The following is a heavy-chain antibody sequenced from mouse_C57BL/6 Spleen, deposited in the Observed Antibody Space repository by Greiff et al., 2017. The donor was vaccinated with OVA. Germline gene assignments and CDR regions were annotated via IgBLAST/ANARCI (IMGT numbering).Heavy chain of an antibody. CDR2: ISGGGGNT. Sequence: EVNVVESGGGLVKPGGSLKLSCAASGFTFSSYTMSWVRQTPEKRLEWVATISGGGGNTYYPDSVKGRFTISRDNAKNTLYLQMSSLRSEDTALYYGAGGWDGGYFDVWGTGTTVTSSS. J-gene: IGHJ1*03. CDR1: GFTFSSYT. D-gene: IGHD4-1*01. V-gene: IGHV5-9*01. CDR3: AGGWDGGYFDV.